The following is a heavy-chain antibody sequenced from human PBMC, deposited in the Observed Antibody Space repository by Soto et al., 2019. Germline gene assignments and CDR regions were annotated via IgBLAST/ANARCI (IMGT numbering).Heavy chain of an antibody. CDR2: IYYSGST. D-gene: IGHD5-18*01. V-gene: IGHV4-59*01. CDR3: ARGDTYFDY. J-gene: IGHJ4*02. Sequence: SETLSLTCTVSGGSISSYYWSWIRQPPGKGLEWIGYIYYSGSTNYNPSLKSRVTISVNTSKNQFSLKLTSVTAADTAVYYCARGDTYFDYWGQGTLVTVSS. CDR1: GGSISSYY.